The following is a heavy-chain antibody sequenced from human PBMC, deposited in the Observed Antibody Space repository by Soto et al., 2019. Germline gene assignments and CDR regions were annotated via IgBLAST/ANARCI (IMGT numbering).Heavy chain of an antibody. CDR2: IYPGDSDT. CDR1: GDSFTSYW. Sequence: PGAPLKISCKGSGDSFTSYWIGWVRKMPGKGLEWMGIIYPGDSDTRYSPSFQGQVTISADKSISTAYLQWSSLKASDTAMYYCARQRSRDIVVVPAASDAFDIWGQGTMVTVSS. CDR3: ARQRSRDIVVVPAASDAFDI. J-gene: IGHJ3*02. D-gene: IGHD2-2*01. V-gene: IGHV5-51*01.